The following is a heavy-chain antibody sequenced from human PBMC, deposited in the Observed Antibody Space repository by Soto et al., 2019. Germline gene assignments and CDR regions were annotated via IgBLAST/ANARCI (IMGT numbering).Heavy chain of an antibody. V-gene: IGHV1-69*13. CDR1: GYTFTGYY. J-gene: IGHJ4*02. Sequence: SVKVSCKASGYTFTGYYMHWVRQAPGQGLEWMGGIIPIFGTANYAQKFQGRVTITADESTSTAYMELSSLRSEDTAVYYCARLEFTTVTDDWGQGTLVTVSS. D-gene: IGHD4-17*01. CDR3: ARLEFTTVTDD. CDR2: IIPIFGTA.